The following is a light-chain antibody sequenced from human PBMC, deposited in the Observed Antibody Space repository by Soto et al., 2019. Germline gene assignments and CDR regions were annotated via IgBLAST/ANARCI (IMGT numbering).Light chain of an antibody. CDR1: QDVASTY. CDR2: GAS. Sequence: IVLTQSPDTLSLSPGERATLSCRASQDVASTYLAWYQQKPGQAPRLLIYGASGRDAGVAERFSGSGSGTQFTLTISILEPEDFAVYYCQYYDTSRTFAQGTRVEI. V-gene: IGKV3-20*01. CDR3: QYYDTSRT. J-gene: IGKJ1*01.